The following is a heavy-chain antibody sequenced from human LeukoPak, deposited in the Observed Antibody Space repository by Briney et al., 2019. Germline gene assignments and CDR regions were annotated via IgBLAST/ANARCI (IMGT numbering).Heavy chain of an antibody. Sequence: SETLSLTCAVYGGSFSGYYWSWIRQLPGKGLEWIGEINHSGSTNYSPSLKSRVTISVDTSKNQFSLKLSSVTAADTAVYYCARGAVGATSVDYWGQGTLVTVSS. CDR1: GGSFSGYY. D-gene: IGHD1-26*01. J-gene: IGHJ4*02. CDR2: INHSGST. CDR3: ARGAVGATSVDY. V-gene: IGHV4-34*01.